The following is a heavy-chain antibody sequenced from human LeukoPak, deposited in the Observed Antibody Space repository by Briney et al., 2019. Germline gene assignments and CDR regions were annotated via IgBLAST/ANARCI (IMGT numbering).Heavy chain of an antibody. CDR1: GASISSSSYY. D-gene: IGHD3-10*01. J-gene: IGHJ3*02. Sequence: SETLSLTCTVSGASISSSSYYWGWIRQPPGKGLEWIGEINHSGSTNYNPSLKSRVTISVDTSKNQFSLKLSSVTAADTAVYYCARPTYYYGSGSYSFSWGVSGAFDIWGQGTMVTVSS. CDR3: ARPTYYYGSGSYSFSWGVSGAFDI. CDR2: INHSGST. V-gene: IGHV4-39*07.